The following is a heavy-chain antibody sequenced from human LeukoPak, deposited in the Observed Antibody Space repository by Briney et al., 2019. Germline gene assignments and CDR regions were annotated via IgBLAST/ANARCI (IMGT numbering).Heavy chain of an antibody. J-gene: IGHJ6*02. D-gene: IGHD3-3*01. Sequence: GGTLRLSCAASAFTFNTYSMNWHRQAPGKGLEWVSSISSSSTYIYYADSVKGRFTISRDNAKNSLYLQMNSLGAEDTAVYCCARAVNEFWSGNVYGMDVWGQGTRVTVSS. CDR1: AFTFNTYS. CDR3: ARAVNEFWSGNVYGMDV. V-gene: IGHV3-21*01. CDR2: ISSSSTYI.